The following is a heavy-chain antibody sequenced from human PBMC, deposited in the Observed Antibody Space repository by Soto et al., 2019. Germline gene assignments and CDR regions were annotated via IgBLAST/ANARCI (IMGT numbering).Heavy chain of an antibody. V-gene: IGHV3-74*01. CDR2: ISPDGSDV. J-gene: IGHJ6*01. CDR3: AC. Sequence: GGSLRLSCAACGFPFTNYGMNWVRQTPWKGLMWVSRISPDGSDVGYADSVEGRFTVSRDNAKNTLYLQMHILRADHTAMYYFACWG. CDR1: GFPFTNYG.